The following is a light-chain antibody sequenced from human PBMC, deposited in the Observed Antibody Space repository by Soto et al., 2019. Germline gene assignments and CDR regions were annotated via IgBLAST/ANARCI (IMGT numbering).Light chain of an antibody. V-gene: IGKV3D-15*01. CDR3: QQYNNWPWT. CDR2: GAS. J-gene: IGKJ1*01. Sequence: EIVMTQSPATLAVSPGERATLSCSASQSVSSNLAWYQQKPGQAPRLLIYGASIRATGIPARFSGSGSGTEFTLTISSLQSEDFAVYYCQQYNNWPWTFGQGTKVDIK. CDR1: QSVSSN.